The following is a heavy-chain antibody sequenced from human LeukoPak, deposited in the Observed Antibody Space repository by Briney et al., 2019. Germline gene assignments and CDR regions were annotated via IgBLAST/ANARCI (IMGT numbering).Heavy chain of an antibody. CDR1: GFTFSSYW. CDR2: IKQDGSEK. J-gene: IGHJ4*02. CDR3: AKVSSGWYVGDYFDY. Sequence: GGSPRLSCAASGFTFSSYWMSWVRQAPGKGLEWVANIKQDGSEKYYVDSVRGRFTISRDNAKNSLYLQMNSLRAEDTALYYCAKVSSGWYVGDYFDYWGQGTLVTVPS. V-gene: IGHV3-7*03. D-gene: IGHD6-19*01.